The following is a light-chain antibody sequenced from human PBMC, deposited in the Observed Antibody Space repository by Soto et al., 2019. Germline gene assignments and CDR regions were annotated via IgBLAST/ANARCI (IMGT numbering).Light chain of an antibody. Sequence: DIQMTQSPSSLSASVGDRVTITCRASQGISNYLAWYQQKPGKVPKLQIYGTSTLQSGVPPRFSGSGSGTEFTLTISRWQPEDVAPYYFQKYNSAPLTFGGGTKVEIK. J-gene: IGKJ4*01. V-gene: IGKV1-27*01. CDR1: QGISNY. CDR3: QKYNSAPLT. CDR2: GTS.